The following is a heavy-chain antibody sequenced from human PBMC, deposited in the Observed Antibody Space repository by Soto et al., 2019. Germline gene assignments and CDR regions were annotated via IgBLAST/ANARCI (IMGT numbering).Heavy chain of an antibody. CDR1: GITFSGYA. CDR3: ARDGVVKRYFEWASYGMDV. J-gene: IGHJ6*02. Sequence: GGSLRLSCAASGITFSGYAMHWVRQAPGKGLEWVALISYDGSNKYYADSVKGRFTISRDTSKNTLYLQMNSLRAEDTAVYYCARDGVVKRYFEWASYGMDVWGQGTTVTVSS. V-gene: IGHV3-30-3*01. CDR2: ISYDGSNK. D-gene: IGHD3-9*01.